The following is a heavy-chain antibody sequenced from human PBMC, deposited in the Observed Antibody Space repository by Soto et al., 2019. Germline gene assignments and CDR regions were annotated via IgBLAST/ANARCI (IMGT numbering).Heavy chain of an antibody. Sequence: GSLRLSCAASGFTFSSYGMHWVRQAPGKGLEWVAVISYDGSNKYYADSVKGRFTISRDNSKNTLYLQMNSLRAEDTAVYYCAKDKATQPPYYYYGMDVWGQGTTVTVSS. CDR3: AKDKATQPPYYYYGMDV. J-gene: IGHJ6*02. CDR1: GFTFSSYG. CDR2: ISYDGSNK. V-gene: IGHV3-30*18.